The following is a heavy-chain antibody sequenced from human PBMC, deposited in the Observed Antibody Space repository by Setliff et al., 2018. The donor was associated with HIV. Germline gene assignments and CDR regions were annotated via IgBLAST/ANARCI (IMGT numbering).Heavy chain of an antibody. Sequence: SETLSLTCVVSDDSFSNYDWTWIRQPPGKALQWIGYIASSGTTNYNPSLRSRLTISLDTSKNQLSLSLTSVTAADTAVYCCARVRLTMIMMVDYFDQWGQGTLVTVSS. CDR3: ARVRLTMIMMVDYFDQ. CDR1: DDSFSNYD. D-gene: IGHD3-22*01. J-gene: IGHJ4*02. CDR2: IASSGTT. V-gene: IGHV4-59*12.